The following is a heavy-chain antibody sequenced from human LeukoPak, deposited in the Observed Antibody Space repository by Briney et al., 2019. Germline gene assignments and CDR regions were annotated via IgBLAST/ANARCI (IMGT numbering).Heavy chain of an antibody. CDR2: ISGSGGST. Sequence: GGSLRLSCAASGFTFSSYAMSWVHQAPGKGLEWVSAISGSGGSTYYADSVKGRFTISRDNSKNTLYLQMNSLRAEDTAVYYCASYYYGSGSYFDYFDYWGQGTLVTVSS. CDR3: ASYYYGSGSYFDYFDY. V-gene: IGHV3-23*01. CDR1: GFTFSSYA. J-gene: IGHJ4*02. D-gene: IGHD3-10*01.